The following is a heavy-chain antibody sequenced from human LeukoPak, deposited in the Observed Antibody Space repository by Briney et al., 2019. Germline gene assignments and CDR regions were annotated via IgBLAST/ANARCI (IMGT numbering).Heavy chain of an antibody. CDR3: SGDRGNNWNLRWDDAYDI. J-gene: IGHJ3*02. CDR2: SYYWGST. CDR1: GASIINYY. Sequence: SETLSLTCTVSGASIINYYCSWIRQPPAKELDWIGYSYYWGSTNYNPSLKRRVTVSLDTSKIQFSLKLTSVTADDPAVYCCSGDRGNNWNLRWDDAYDIWRQGTTVTISS. V-gene: IGHV4-59*01. D-gene: IGHD1-20*01.